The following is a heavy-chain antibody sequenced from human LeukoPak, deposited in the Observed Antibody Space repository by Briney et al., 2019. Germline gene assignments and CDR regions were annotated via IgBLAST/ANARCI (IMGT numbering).Heavy chain of an antibody. J-gene: IGHJ6*03. CDR2: IKQDGSEK. V-gene: IGHV3-7*01. Sequence: PGGSLRLSCAASGFTFSSYWMSWVRQAPGKGLEWVANIKQDGSEKYYVDSVKGRFTISRDNAKNSLYLQMNSLRAEDTAVYYCARDQRYSSGWYVNYYYYYMDVWGKGTTVTVSS. D-gene: IGHD6-19*01. CDR1: GFTFSSYW. CDR3: ARDQRYSSGWYVNYYYYYMDV.